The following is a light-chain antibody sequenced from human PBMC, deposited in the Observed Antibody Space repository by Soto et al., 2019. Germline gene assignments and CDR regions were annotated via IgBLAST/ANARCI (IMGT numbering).Light chain of an antibody. Sequence: DIQMTQSPSTLSASVGARVTITCRASQSISSWLAWYQQKPGKAPNHLIYKASSLESGVPSRFNGSGSGTEFTLTISSLQPDDFATYYCQQYNSYPLTFGGGTKVEIK. CDR1: QSISSW. CDR2: KAS. V-gene: IGKV1-5*03. CDR3: QQYNSYPLT. J-gene: IGKJ4*01.